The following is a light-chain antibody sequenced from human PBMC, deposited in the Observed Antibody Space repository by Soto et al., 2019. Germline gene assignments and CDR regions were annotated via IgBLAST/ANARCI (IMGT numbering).Light chain of an antibody. CDR1: QSVSSY. Sequence: VLTRSAGTLSLSQVERVTRSGMASQSVSSYLAWYQQKPGQAPRLLIYDASNRATGIPARFSGGGSGTDFTLTIDNLEPEDFAIYYCQQRSNWPPITSAQGPRLDI. J-gene: IGKJ5*01. V-gene: IGKV3-11*01. CDR3: QQRSNWPPIT. CDR2: DAS.